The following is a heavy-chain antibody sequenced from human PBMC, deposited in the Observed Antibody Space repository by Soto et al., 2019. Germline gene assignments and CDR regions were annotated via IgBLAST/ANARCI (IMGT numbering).Heavy chain of an antibody. Sequence: GGSLRLSCAASGFTFSDYYMSWIRQAPGKGLEWVSYISSSSSYTNYADSVKGRFTISRDTSKKQVFLTMTNMDPVDTATYFCAHSRGWPPIQFDYWGQGTLVTVSS. V-gene: IGHV3-11*03. CDR3: AHSRGWPPIQFDY. D-gene: IGHD6-19*01. CDR1: GFTFSDYY. CDR2: ISSSSSYT. J-gene: IGHJ4*02.